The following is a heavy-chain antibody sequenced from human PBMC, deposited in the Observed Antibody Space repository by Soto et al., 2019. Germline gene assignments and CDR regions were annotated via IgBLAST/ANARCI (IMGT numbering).Heavy chain of an antibody. CDR1: GGTFSTYA. Sequence: SVKVSCKASGGTFSTYAINWVRQAPGQGLEWMGGIIPIFGTANYAQKFQGRLTITADESTSTAYMELSSLKSEDTAVYYCARERYDSSGYPIDYWGQGTLVTVSS. D-gene: IGHD3-22*01. CDR3: ARERYDSSGYPIDY. CDR2: IIPIFGTA. V-gene: IGHV1-69*13. J-gene: IGHJ4*02.